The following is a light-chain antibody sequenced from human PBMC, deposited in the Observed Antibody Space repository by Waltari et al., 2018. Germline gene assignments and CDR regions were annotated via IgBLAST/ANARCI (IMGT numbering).Light chain of an antibody. CDR1: TTISSW. Sequence: DIQMTQSPSTLSASVVDRVTITCRASTTISSWLAWYQQTPGKPPKLLIYKASSLESGVPSTFSGSGSGTEFTLTISSLQPDDFATYYCQQYDSYPFTFGPGTRVDIK. CDR2: KAS. CDR3: QQYDSYPFT. J-gene: IGKJ3*01. V-gene: IGKV1-5*03.